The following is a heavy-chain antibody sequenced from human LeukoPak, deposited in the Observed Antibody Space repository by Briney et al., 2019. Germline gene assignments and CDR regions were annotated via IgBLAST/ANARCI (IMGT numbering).Heavy chain of an antibody. J-gene: IGHJ4*02. CDR1: GFTFSSYA. CDR2: ISGSGGST. V-gene: IGHV3-23*01. D-gene: IGHD4-17*01. Sequence: GGSLRLFCAAPGFTFSSYAMSWVRQAPGKGLEWVSAISGSGGSTYCADSVKGRFTISRDNSKNTLYLQMNSLRAEDTAVYYCAKTIYGELDYWGQGTLVTVSS. CDR3: AKTIYGELDY.